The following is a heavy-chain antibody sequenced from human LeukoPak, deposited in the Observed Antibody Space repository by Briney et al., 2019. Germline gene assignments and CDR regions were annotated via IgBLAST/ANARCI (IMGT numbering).Heavy chain of an antibody. Sequence: SETLSLTCTVSGGSICSYYWSWIRQPPGKGLEWIGYIYYSGSTNYNPSLKSQVTISVDTSKNQFSLKLSSVTAADTAVYYCARQSSGFSFDYWGQGTLVPVTS. V-gene: IGHV4-59*01. CDR3: ARQSSGFSFDY. D-gene: IGHD6-19*01. J-gene: IGHJ4*02. CDR1: GGSICSYY. CDR2: IYYSGST.